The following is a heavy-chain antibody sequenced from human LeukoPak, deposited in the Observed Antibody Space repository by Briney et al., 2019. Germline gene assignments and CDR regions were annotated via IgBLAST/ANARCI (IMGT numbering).Heavy chain of an antibody. J-gene: IGHJ3*02. CDR1: GYTFTDYH. D-gene: IGHD7-27*01. CDR2: INPNSGGT. CDR3: ARELGRNAFDI. Sequence: ASVKVSCKASGYTFTDYHMHWMRQAPGQGLECMGWINPNSGGTNYAQKFQGRITMTRDTSISTAYMELSRLRSDDTAVYYCARELGRNAFDIWGQGTMVTASS. V-gene: IGHV1-2*02.